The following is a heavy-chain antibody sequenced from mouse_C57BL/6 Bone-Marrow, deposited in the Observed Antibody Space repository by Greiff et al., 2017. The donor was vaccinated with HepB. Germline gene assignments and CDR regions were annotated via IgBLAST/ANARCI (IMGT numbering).Heavy chain of an antibody. J-gene: IGHJ2*01. V-gene: IGHV5-17*01. Sequence: EVMLVESGGGLVKPGGSLKLSCAASGFTFSDYGMHWVRQAPEKGLEWVAYISSGSSTIYYADTVKGRFTISRDNAKNTLFLQMTSLRSEDTAMYYCAILNIPPFFDYWGQGTTLTVSS. CDR3: AILNIPPFFDY. CDR2: ISSGSSTI. CDR1: GFTFSDYG.